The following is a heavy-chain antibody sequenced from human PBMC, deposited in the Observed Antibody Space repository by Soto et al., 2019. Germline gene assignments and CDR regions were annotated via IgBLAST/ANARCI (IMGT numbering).Heavy chain of an antibody. CDR2: ISYDGSNK. D-gene: IGHD3-3*01. CDR1: GFTFSSYA. Sequence: PGGSLRLSCAASGFTFSSYAMHWVRQAPGKGLEWVAVISYDGSNKYYADSVKGRFTISRDNSKNTLYLQMNSLRAEDTAVYYCARGAITIFGVVTRYYYGMDVWGQGTTVTV. CDR3: ARGAITIFGVVTRYYYGMDV. J-gene: IGHJ6*02. V-gene: IGHV3-30-3*01.